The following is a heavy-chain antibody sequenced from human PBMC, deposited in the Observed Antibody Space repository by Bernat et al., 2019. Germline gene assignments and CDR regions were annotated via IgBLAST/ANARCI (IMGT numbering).Heavy chain of an antibody. J-gene: IGHJ4*02. CDR2: IIPIFGTA. CDR3: ARPITGTKEEYYFDY. D-gene: IGHD1-7*01. CDR1: GGTFSSYA. V-gene: IGHV1-69*01. Sequence: QVQLVQSGAEVKKPGSSVKVSCKASGGTFSSYAISWVRQSPGQGLEWMGGIIPIFGTANYAQKVQGRVTITADESTGTAYIELSSLRSEDTAVYYCARPITGTKEEYYFDYWGQGTLVTVSS.